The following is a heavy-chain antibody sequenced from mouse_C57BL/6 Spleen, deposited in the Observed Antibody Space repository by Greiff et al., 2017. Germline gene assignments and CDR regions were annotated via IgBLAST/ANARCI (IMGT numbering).Heavy chain of an antibody. J-gene: IGHJ1*03. Sequence: EVQRVESGGGLVQPKGSLKLSCAASGFSFNTYAMNWVRQAPGKGLEWVARIRSKSNNYATYYADSVKDRFTISRDDSESMLYLQMNNLKTEDTAMYYSVRRGDYDYDGWYFDVWGTGTTVTVSS. CDR1: GFSFNTYA. CDR2: IRSKSNNYAT. D-gene: IGHD2-4*01. CDR3: VRRGDYDYDGWYFDV. V-gene: IGHV10-1*01.